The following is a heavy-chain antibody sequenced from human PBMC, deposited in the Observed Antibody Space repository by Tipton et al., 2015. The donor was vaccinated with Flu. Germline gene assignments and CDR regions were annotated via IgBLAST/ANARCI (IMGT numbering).Heavy chain of an antibody. D-gene: IGHD3-16*01. CDR1: GFTFSNIW. CDR3: ASHRVWSFDV. CDR2: INPDGSAS. Sequence: SLRLSCAASGFTFSNIWMTWVRRAPGGGLEWVANINPDGSASQYVDSLKGRFTMSRDNAKNSLYLQLNSLKAEDTAVYYCASHRVWSFDVWGQGTTVTVSS. J-gene: IGHJ6*02. V-gene: IGHV3-7*01.